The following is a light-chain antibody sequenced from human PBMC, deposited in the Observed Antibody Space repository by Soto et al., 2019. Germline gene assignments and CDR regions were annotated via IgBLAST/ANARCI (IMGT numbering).Light chain of an antibody. V-gene: IGLV2-14*01. Sequence: QSALTQPASVSGSPGQSITISCTGTSSDVGGHNYVSWYQQHPGKAPKLMIYEVSNRPSGVSNRFSGSKSANTASLTISGLQAEDEADYYCSSYTSSSTWVFGGGTKLTVL. CDR2: EVS. CDR1: SSDVGGHNY. J-gene: IGLJ3*02. CDR3: SSYTSSSTWV.